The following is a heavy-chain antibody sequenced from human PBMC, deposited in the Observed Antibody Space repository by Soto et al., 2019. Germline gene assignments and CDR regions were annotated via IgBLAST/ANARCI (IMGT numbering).Heavy chain of an antibody. J-gene: IGHJ4*02. D-gene: IGHD1-7*01. V-gene: IGHV4-4*02. CDR3: ASRDPGTSVDY. Sequence: PSEILSLTCAVSGGSFTSNNWWTWVRQPPGQGLEWIGEIYRTGSTNYNPSLKSRVTISLDKSENQFSLKVTSLTAADTAVYYCASRDPGTSVDYWGQGTLVTSPQ. CDR2: IYRTGST. CDR1: GGSFTSNNW.